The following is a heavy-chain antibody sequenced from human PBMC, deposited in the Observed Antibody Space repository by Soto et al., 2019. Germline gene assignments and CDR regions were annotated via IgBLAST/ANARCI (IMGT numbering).Heavy chain of an antibody. Sequence: SETLSLTCTFSGGSISSYYWSWIRQPPGKGLEWIGYIYYSGSTNYNPSLKSRVTISVDTSKNQFSLKLSSVTAADTAVYYCARVSGQKDYYYYYMDVWGKGTTVTVSS. CDR1: GGSISSYY. V-gene: IGHV4-59*08. CDR2: IYYSGST. J-gene: IGHJ6*03. CDR3: ARVSGQKDYYYYYMDV.